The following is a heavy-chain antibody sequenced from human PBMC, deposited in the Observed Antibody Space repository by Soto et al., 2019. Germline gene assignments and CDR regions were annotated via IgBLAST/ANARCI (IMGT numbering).Heavy chain of an antibody. V-gene: IGHV4-34*01. J-gene: IGHJ6*03. Sequence: SETLSLTCAVSGGCFSGYYWSWIRQPPGKGLEWIGEIKHSGSTNYNPSLKSRVTISVDTSKNQFSLKLSSVTAADTAVYYCARGGAYYYGSGTRYYYYYYMDVWGKGTTVT. CDR2: IKHSGST. D-gene: IGHD3-10*01. CDR1: GGCFSGYY. CDR3: ARGGAYYYGSGTRYYYYYYMDV.